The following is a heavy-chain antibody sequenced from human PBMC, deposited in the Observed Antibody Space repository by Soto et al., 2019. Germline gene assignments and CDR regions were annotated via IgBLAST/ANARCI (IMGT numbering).Heavy chain of an antibody. CDR2: TYYRSKWYN. J-gene: IGHJ5*02. CDR1: GDSVSSNSAA. CDR3: ARDRARHDGVTLQLWPPRGWFDP. D-gene: IGHD5-18*01. Sequence: QVQLQQSGPGLVKPSQTLSVTCAISGDSVSSNSAAWNWIRQSPSRGLEWLGRTYYRSKWYNDYAVSVKSRITINPDTSKNQFSLQLNSVTPEDTAVYYCARDRARHDGVTLQLWPPRGWFDPGGQGTLVTVSS. V-gene: IGHV6-1*01.